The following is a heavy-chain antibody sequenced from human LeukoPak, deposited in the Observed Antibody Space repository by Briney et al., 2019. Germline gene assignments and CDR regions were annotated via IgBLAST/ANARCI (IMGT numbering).Heavy chain of an antibody. CDR1: GFTVSSNY. Sequence: GGSLRLSCAASGFTVSSNYMSWVRQAPGKGLEWVSGIYSGGSTYYADSVKGRFTISRDNSKNTLDLQMNSLRAEDTAVYYCARRQVITTLYYYYYYMDVWGKGTTVTISS. V-gene: IGHV3-66*04. CDR2: IYSGGST. J-gene: IGHJ6*03. CDR3: ARRQVITTLYYYYYYMDV. D-gene: IGHD3-22*01.